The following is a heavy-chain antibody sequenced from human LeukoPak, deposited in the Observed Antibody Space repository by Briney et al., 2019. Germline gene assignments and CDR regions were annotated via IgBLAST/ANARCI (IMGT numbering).Heavy chain of an antibody. J-gene: IGHJ6*02. CDR2: IYYSGST. Sequence: TLSLTCTVSGGSISSGGYYWSWIRQHPGKGLEWIGYIYYSGSTYYNPSLKSRVTISVDTSKNQFSLKLSSVTAADTAVYYCARVSRGDFWSGYYNPAYYYYGMDVWGQGTTVTVSS. CDR1: GGSISSGGYY. D-gene: IGHD3-3*01. CDR3: ARVSRGDFWSGYYNPAYYYYGMDV. V-gene: IGHV4-31*03.